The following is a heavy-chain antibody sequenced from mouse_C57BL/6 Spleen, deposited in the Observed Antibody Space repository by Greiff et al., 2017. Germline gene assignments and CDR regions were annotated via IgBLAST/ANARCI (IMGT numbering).Heavy chain of an antibody. Sequence: VQLQQSGAELVRPGASVTLSCKASGYTFTDYEMHWVKQTPVHGLEWIGAIDPETGGTAYNQKFKGKAILTADKSSSTAYMELRSLTSEDSAVYYCTRGGSSAYSGQGTLFTVSA. CDR2: IDPETGGT. CDR1: GYTFTDYE. V-gene: IGHV1-15*01. CDR3: TRGGSSAY. D-gene: IGHD1-3*01. J-gene: IGHJ3*01.